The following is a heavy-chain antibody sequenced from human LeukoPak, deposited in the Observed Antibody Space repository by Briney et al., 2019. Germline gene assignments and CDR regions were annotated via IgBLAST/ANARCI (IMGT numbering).Heavy chain of an antibody. CDR3: AKRILGRYNYYMDV. CDR1: GFRFEDYA. V-gene: IGHV3-9*01. Sequence: GRSLRLSWAASGFRFEDYAMHWVRRAPGKGLEWVSGISWNSDNIDYADSVKGRFTISRDNAKNSLYLQMNSLRAEDTALYYSAKRILGRYNYYMDVWGRGTTVTVSS. CDR2: ISWNSDNI. J-gene: IGHJ6*03. D-gene: IGHD3-16*02.